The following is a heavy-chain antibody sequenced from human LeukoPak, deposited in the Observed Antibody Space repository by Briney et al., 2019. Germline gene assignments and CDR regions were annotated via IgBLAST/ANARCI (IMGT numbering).Heavy chain of an antibody. V-gene: IGHV3-74*01. CDR1: GFTLSNYW. Sequence: VGSLRLSCAASGFTLSNYWMHWVRQAPGKGLVWVSRINIDGSSTTYADSVKGRFTISRDNAKNTLYLQMNSLRAEDTAVYYCARAKVFWSDSPFWGQGTLVTVSS. CDR3: ARAKVFWSDSPF. D-gene: IGHD3-3*01. CDR2: INIDGSST. J-gene: IGHJ4*02.